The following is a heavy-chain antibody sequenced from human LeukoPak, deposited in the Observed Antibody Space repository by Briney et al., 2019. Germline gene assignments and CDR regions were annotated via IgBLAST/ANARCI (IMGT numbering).Heavy chain of an antibody. CDR3: ARERTGITIFGVAHYYFDY. Sequence: TSETLSLTCAVYGGSFSGYYWSWIRQPPGKGLEWIGEINHSGSTNYNPSLESRVTISVDTSKNQFSLKLSSVTAADTAVYYCARERTGITIFGVAHYYFDYWGQGTLVTVSS. CDR1: GGSFSGYY. D-gene: IGHD3-3*01. J-gene: IGHJ4*02. V-gene: IGHV4-34*01. CDR2: INHSGST.